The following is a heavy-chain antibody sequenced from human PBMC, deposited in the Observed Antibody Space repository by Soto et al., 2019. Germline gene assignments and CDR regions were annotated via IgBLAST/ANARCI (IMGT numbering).Heavy chain of an antibody. J-gene: IGHJ6*02. D-gene: IGHD3-22*01. CDR2: TYYRSKWYN. V-gene: IGHV6-1*01. Sequence: PSQTLSLTCAISGDSVSSNSAAWNWIRQSPSRGLEWLGRTYYRSKWYNDYAVSVKSRITINPDTSKNQFSLQLNSVTPEDTAVYYCARGLGYDSSGYYSPEAAAPDYGMDVWGQGTTVTVSS. CDR1: GDSVSSNSAA. CDR3: ARGLGYDSSGYYSPEAAAPDYGMDV.